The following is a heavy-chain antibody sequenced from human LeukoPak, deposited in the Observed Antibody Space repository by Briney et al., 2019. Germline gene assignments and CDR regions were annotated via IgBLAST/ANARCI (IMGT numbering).Heavy chain of an antibody. Sequence: GGSLSLSCAASGFTFSSYTMSWVRQAPGKGLEWVSTITTSDGNTYYADSVKGRFTVSRDNSKNTLFLQMNSLRAEDTAVYYCAKDGGLWVSAHWGDSWGRGTLVTVSS. J-gene: IGHJ4*02. CDR2: ITTSDGNT. D-gene: IGHD7-27*01. CDR3: AKDGGLWVSAHWGDS. CDR1: GFTFSSYT. V-gene: IGHV3-23*01.